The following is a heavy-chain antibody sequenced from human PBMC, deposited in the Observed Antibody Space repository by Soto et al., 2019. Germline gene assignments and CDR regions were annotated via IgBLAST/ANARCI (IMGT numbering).Heavy chain of an antibody. CDR1: GGSISSYY. J-gene: IGHJ4*02. CDR2: IYYSGST. Sequence: SETLSLTCTVSGGSISSYYWSWIRQPPGKGLEWIGYIYYSGSTNYNPSLKSRVTISVDTSKNQFSLKLSSVTAADTAVYYCARDRPIGALNMAGYYFDYWGQGTLVTVSS. V-gene: IGHV4-59*12. CDR3: ARDRPIGALNMAGYYFDY. D-gene: IGHD6-19*01.